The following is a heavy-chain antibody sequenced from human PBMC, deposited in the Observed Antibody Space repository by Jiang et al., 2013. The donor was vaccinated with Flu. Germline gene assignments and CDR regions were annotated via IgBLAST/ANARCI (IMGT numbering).Heavy chain of an antibody. J-gene: IGHJ4*02. CDR2: IYYSGST. Sequence: GSGLVKPSETLSLTCTVSGGSVSSGSYYWSWIRQPPGKGLEWIGYIYYSGSTNYNPSLKSRVTISVDTSKNQFSLKLSSVTAADTAVYYCARRYCSSTSCYLGFDYWGQGTLVTVSS. V-gene: IGHV4-61*01. CDR1: GGSVSSGSYY. CDR3: ARRYCSSTSCYLGFDY. D-gene: IGHD2-2*01.